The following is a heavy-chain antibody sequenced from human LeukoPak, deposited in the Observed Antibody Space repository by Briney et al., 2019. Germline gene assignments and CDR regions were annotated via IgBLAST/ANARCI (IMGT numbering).Heavy chain of an antibody. Sequence: GGSLRLSCAASGFTFSSYGMHWVRQAPGKGLEWVAVISYDGSNKYYADSVKGRFTISRDNSKNTLYLQMNSLRAEDTAVYYCAKDNHPSYYGSGSYYNGGLDYWGQGTLVTVSS. D-gene: IGHD3-10*01. J-gene: IGHJ4*02. V-gene: IGHV3-30*18. CDR2: ISYDGSNK. CDR3: AKDNHPSYYGSGSYYNGGLDY. CDR1: GFTFSSYG.